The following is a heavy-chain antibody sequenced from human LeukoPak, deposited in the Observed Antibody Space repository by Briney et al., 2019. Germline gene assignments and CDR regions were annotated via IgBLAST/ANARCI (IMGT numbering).Heavy chain of an antibody. D-gene: IGHD2-21*01. CDR3: ARADRLDGGPYLIGP. Sequence: ASVKVSCKTSGYTFTDFYLHWVRQAPGQGLEWMGWINPNSGGTSSAQKFQGRVTMTRDTSITTVYMEVALLTSEDTAIYYCARADRLDGGPYLIGPWGQGTLVTVSS. J-gene: IGHJ5*02. CDR1: GYTFTDFY. V-gene: IGHV1-2*02. CDR2: INPNSGGT.